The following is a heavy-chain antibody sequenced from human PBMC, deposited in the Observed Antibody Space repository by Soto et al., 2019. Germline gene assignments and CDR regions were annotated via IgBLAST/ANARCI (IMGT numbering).Heavy chain of an antibody. Sequence: EVQLVESGGGLVKPGGSLTLSCAASGFIFNNAWMNWVRQAPGKGLAWVGRIKSKTDGGTTDYAAPVNGRFTISRDDSKNTLYLQMNSLKTEDTAVYYCTHQRWGAFEIWGQGTMVTVSS. CDR3: THQRWGAFEI. D-gene: IGHD2-2*01. V-gene: IGHV3-15*07. CDR1: GFIFNNAW. CDR2: IKSKTDGGTT. J-gene: IGHJ3*02.